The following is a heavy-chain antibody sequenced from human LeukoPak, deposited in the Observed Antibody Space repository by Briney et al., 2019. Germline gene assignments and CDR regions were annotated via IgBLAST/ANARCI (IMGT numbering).Heavy chain of an antibody. CDR3: ATGDIVVVPAASYYYYGMDV. D-gene: IGHD2-2*01. CDR1: GYTFTSYG. J-gene: IGHJ6*04. Sequence: PGASVEVSCKASGYTFTSYGISWVRQAPGQGLEWMGWISAYNGNTNYAQKLQGRVTMTTDTSTSTAYMELRSLRSDDTAVYYCATGDIVVVPAASYYYYGMDVWGKGTTVTVSS. CDR2: ISAYNGNT. V-gene: IGHV1-18*04.